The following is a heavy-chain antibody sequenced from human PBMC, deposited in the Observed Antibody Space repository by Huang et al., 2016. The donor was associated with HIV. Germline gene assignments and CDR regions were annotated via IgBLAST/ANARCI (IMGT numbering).Heavy chain of an antibody. D-gene: IGHD1-26*01. V-gene: IGHV3-30*18. CDR2: ISYNGYFK. J-gene: IGHJ5*02. CDR3: AKDRVLGGTSGPFDL. Sequence: ELVESGGGVVQSGGALTLSCVASGFRFNGYGMHWVRQTPGNGLEWVATISYNGYFKYYAGSLGGRLSISRDNSKKTMNLQMDSLRPDDTAVYFCAKDRVLGGTSGPFDLWGQGTSVTVSP. CDR1: GFRFNGYG.